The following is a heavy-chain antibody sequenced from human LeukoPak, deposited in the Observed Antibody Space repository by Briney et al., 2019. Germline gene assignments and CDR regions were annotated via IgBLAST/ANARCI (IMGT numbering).Heavy chain of an antibody. CDR2: IIPIFGTA. V-gene: IGHV1-69*05. D-gene: IGHD7-27*01. CDR3: ARDPTLGLMLFDI. J-gene: IGHJ3*02. CDR1: GGTFSSYA. Sequence: SVKVSCKASGGTFSSYAISWVRQAPGQGLEWMGGIIPIFGTANYAQKFQGRVTITTDESTSTAYMELSSLRSEDTAVYYCARDPTLGLMLFDIWGQGTMVTVSS.